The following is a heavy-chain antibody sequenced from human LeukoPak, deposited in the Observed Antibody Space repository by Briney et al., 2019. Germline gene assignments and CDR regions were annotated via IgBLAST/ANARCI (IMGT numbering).Heavy chain of an antibody. D-gene: IGHD2-21*02. CDR2: ISSSGSTI. CDR1: GFTFSNYA. Sequence: PGGSLRLSCADSGFTFSNYAMHWVRQAPGKGLEWVSYISSSGSTIYYADSVKGRFTISRDNAKNSLYLQMNSLSAEDPAVYYCARAFADSYCGGDCCLEFYYYYMYVWGKGTTVTISS. CDR3: ARAFADSYCGGDCCLEFYYYYMYV. V-gene: IGHV3-48*03. J-gene: IGHJ6*03.